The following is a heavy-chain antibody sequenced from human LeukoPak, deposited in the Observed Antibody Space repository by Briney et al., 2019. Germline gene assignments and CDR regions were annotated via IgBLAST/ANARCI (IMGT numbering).Heavy chain of an antibody. J-gene: IGHJ4*02. CDR3: AREIAAAGTFDY. CDR2: IYYSGST. CDR1: GGSISSGGYY. V-gene: IGHV4-31*03. Sequence: LSLTCPVSGGSISSGGYYWSWIRQHPGKGLEWIGYIYYSGSTYYNPSLKSRVTISVDTSKNQFSLKLSSVTAADTAVYYCAREIAAAGTFDYWGQGTLVTVSS. D-gene: IGHD6-13*01.